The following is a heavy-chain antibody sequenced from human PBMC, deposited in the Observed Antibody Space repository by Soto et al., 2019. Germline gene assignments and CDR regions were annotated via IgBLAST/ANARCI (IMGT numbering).Heavy chain of an antibody. J-gene: IGHJ4*02. CDR2: IYYSGST. Sequence: QLQLQESGPGLVKPSETLSLTCTVSGGSISSSSYYWGWIRQPPGKGLEWIGSIYYSGSTYYNPSLKSRVTISVDTSKNQFSLKLSSVTAADTAVYYCAKPRPGYCSSTSCSFDYWGQGTLVTVSS. CDR1: GGSISSSSYY. V-gene: IGHV4-39*01. CDR3: AKPRPGYCSSTSCSFDY. D-gene: IGHD2-2*01.